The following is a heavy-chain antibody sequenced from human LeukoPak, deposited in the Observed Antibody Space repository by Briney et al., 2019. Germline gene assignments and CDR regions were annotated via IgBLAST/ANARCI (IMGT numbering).Heavy chain of an antibody. J-gene: IGHJ5*02. CDR1: GGSISTSNW. CDR3: ASLAGIVADNWFDP. CDR2: IYHSGST. Sequence: SETLSLTCAVSGGSISTSNWWSWVRQPPGKGLEWIGEIYHSGSTNFNPSLTSRVTISVDTSKNQFSLKLSSVTAADTAVYYCASLAGIVADNWFDPWGQGTLVTVSS. D-gene: IGHD6-25*01. V-gene: IGHV4-4*02.